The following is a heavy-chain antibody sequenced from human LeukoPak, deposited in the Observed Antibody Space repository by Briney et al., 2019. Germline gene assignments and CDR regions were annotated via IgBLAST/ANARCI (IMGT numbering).Heavy chain of an antibody. CDR2: TRNKANSYTT. V-gene: IGHV3-72*01. CDR1: GFTFSDHY. Sequence: GGSLRLSCAASGFTFSDHYMDWVRQAPGEGLEWVGRTRNKANSYTTEYAASVKGRFTISRDDSKNSLYLQMNSLKTEDTAVYYCAREHHYSSGWHDAFDIWGQGTMVTVSS. CDR3: AREHHYSSGWHDAFDI. D-gene: IGHD6-19*01. J-gene: IGHJ3*02.